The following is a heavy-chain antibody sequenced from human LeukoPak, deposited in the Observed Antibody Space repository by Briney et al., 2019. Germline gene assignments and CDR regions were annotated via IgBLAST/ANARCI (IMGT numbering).Heavy chain of an antibody. V-gene: IGHV1-2*02. Sequence: ASVKVSCKASGYTFTDYYIHWVRQAPGQGLEWMGWINPNSGGTNYAQKFQGRVTVTRDTSISTAYMDLSRLRSDDAAVYYCARDGYSYDNWGQGTLVTVSS. CDR1: GYTFTDYY. CDR2: INPNSGGT. D-gene: IGHD5-18*01. CDR3: ARDGYSYDN. J-gene: IGHJ4*02.